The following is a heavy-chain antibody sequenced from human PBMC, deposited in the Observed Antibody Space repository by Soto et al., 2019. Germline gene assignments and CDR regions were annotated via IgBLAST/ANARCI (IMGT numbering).Heavy chain of an antibody. CDR2: INAGNGNT. Sequence: ASVKVSCQVSGYTFTSYAMHWVRQAPGQRLEWMGWINAGNGNTKYSQKFQGRVTITRDTSASTAYMELSSLRSEDTAVYYCARDSYDILTHYYYGMDVWGQGPTVTVSS. J-gene: IGHJ6*02. D-gene: IGHD3-9*01. V-gene: IGHV1-3*01. CDR3: ARDSYDILTHYYYGMDV. CDR1: GYTFTSYA.